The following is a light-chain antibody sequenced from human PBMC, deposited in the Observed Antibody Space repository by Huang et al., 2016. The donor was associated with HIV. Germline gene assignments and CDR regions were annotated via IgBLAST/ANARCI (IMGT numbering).Light chain of an antibody. CDR1: QSVSSS. V-gene: IGKV3-11*01. CDR3: QQRSNWSLT. J-gene: IGKJ4*01. CDR2: AAS. Sequence: ETVLTQSPAILSLSPGERVTLSCWASQSVSSSLAWYQQKPGQAPRLLIYAASNRAPGIPARVSGSGSGTDFTLTISSLEPEDFAVYYCQQRSNWSLTFGGGTKVEIK.